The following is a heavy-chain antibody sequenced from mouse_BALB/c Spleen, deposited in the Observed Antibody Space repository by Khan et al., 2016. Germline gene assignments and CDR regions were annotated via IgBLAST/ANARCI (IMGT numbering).Heavy chain of an antibody. D-gene: IGHD2-1*01. J-gene: IGHJ4*01. CDR3: ARKNGNYYAVDY. CDR1: GYTFSSYW. Sequence: QVQLQQSGAELMKPGASVKISCKATGYTFSSYWIEWVKQRPGHGLEWIGEILPGSGSTNYNEKFKGKATFTADTSSNTAYMQLSSLTSEDSAVYYCARKNGNYYAVDYWGQGTSVTVSS. CDR2: ILPGSGST. V-gene: IGHV1-9*01.